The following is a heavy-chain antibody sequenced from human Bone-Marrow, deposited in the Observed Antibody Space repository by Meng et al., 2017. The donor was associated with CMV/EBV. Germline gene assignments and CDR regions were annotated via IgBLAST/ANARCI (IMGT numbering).Heavy chain of an antibody. J-gene: IGHJ3*02. V-gene: IGHV1-2*02. D-gene: IGHD1-26*01. CDR1: GYTSTGYY. Sequence: SVKVSCKASGYTSTGYYMHWVRQAPGQGLEWMGWINPNSGGTNYAQKFQGRVSMTRDTSISTAYMELSRLMADDTAVYYCARDRYAGTYWGGHDAFDMWGQGTQVTVSS. CDR3: ARDRYAGTYWGGHDAFDM. CDR2: INPNSGGT.